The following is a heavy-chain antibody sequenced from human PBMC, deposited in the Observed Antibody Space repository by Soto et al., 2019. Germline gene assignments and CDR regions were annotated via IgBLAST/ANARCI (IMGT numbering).Heavy chain of an antibody. Sequence: GGSLRLSCAASGFSFSISPMHWVRQAPGKGPEWVALISYDGTSKFYADSVKGRFTISRDNSKSTLYLHVDSLRPEDAAVYYCARDPKTTGGQHWAFNYFDSWGQGTLVTVPQ. D-gene: IGHD2-8*02. J-gene: IGHJ4*02. V-gene: IGHV3-30-3*01. CDR1: GFSFSISP. CDR3: ARDPKTTGGQHWAFNYFDS. CDR2: ISYDGTSK.